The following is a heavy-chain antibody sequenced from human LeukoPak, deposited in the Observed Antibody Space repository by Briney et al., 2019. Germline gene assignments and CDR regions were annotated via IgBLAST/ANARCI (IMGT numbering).Heavy chain of an antibody. CDR3: ARTYYDILTGYSPDASDI. CDR2: IYPGDSDT. D-gene: IGHD3-9*01. Sequence: GESLKISCKGSGYSFTSYWIGWVRQMPGKGLEWMGIIYPGDSDTRYSPSFQGQVTISADKSISTAYLQWSSLKASDTAMYYCARTYYDILTGYSPDASDIWGQGTMVTVSS. V-gene: IGHV5-51*01. CDR1: GYSFTSYW. J-gene: IGHJ3*02.